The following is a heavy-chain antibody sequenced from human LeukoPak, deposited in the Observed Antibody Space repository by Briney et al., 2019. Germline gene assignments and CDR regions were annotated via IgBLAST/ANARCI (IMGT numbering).Heavy chain of an antibody. J-gene: IGHJ6*02. V-gene: IGHV4-59*01. CDR1: GGSISNYY. CDR2: IYYSGST. D-gene: IGHD1-26*01. Sequence: PSETLSLTCTVSGGSISNYYWSWIRQPPGKGLEWIGYIYYSGSTNCNPSLKSRVTISVDTSKNQSSLKLSSVTAADTAVYYCARVGGTNYYYYGMDVWGQGTTVTVSS. CDR3: ARVGGTNYYYYGMDV.